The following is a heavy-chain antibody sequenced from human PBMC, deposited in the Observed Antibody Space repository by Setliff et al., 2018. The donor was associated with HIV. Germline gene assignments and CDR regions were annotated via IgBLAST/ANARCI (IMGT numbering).Heavy chain of an antibody. Sequence: PGGSLRLSCAASGFRFTTYWMSWVRQAPGKGLEWLANVKQDGSEQYYLDSVKGRFTISRDNAKNSLYLQMNSLRAEDTAVYYCAREILSSSAIDYWGQGTLVTVSS. CDR1: GFRFTTYW. V-gene: IGHV3-7*01. CDR2: VKQDGSEQ. J-gene: IGHJ4*02. D-gene: IGHD6-6*01. CDR3: AREILSSSAIDY.